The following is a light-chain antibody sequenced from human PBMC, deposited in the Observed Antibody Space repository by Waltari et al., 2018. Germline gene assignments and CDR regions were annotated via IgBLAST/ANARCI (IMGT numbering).Light chain of an antibody. CDR1: QDISNY. V-gene: IGKV1-33*01. Sequence: DIQMTQSPSSLSASVGDRVTITCQASQDISNYLIWYQQKPGNAPKLLIYDASNLETGVPSRFSGSGSGTDFTFTISSLQPEDIATYYCQQYDNTLYTFGQGTKLEIK. CDR2: DAS. CDR3: QQYDNTLYT. J-gene: IGKJ2*01.